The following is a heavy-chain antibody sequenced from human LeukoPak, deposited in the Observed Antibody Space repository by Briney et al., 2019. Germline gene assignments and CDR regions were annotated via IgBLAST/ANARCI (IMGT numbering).Heavy chain of an antibody. CDR3: AKVRYSSGWHDY. D-gene: IGHD6-19*01. CDR1: GFAFSSYW. CDR2: IKQDGSEK. Sequence: PGGSLRLSCAASGFAFSSYWMSWVRQAPGKGLEWVANIKQDGSEKYYVDSVKGRFTISRDNSKDMLFLQMNSLTAEDTAVYYCAKVRYSSGWHDYWGQGTLVTVSS. J-gene: IGHJ4*02. V-gene: IGHV3-7*03.